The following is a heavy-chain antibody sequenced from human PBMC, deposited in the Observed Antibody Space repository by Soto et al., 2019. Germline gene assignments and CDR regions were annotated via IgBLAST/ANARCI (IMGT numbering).Heavy chain of an antibody. V-gene: IGHV4-39*01. J-gene: IGHJ4*02. Sequence: SETLSLTCTVSGGSISSSSYYWGWIRQPPGKGLEWIGSIYYSGSTYYNPSLKSRVTISVDTSKNQFSLKLSSVTAADTAVYYCARQDAEMVLGYFDYWGQGTLVTVSS. CDR2: IYYSGST. D-gene: IGHD2-8*01. CDR1: GGSISSSSYY. CDR3: ARQDAEMVLGYFDY.